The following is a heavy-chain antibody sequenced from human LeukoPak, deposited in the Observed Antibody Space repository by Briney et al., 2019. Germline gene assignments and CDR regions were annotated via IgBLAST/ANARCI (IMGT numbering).Heavy chain of an antibody. CDR3: AKTDSSDYSYLFDY. Sequence: PGGSLRLSCAASGFTFSSYAMSWVRQAPGKGLEWVSAISGSGGRTYYADSVKGRFTISRDNSKNTLYLQMNSLRAEDTAVYYCAKTDSSDYSYLFDYWGQGTLVTVSS. D-gene: IGHD3-22*01. J-gene: IGHJ4*02. CDR1: GFTFSSYA. V-gene: IGHV3-23*01. CDR2: ISGSGGRT.